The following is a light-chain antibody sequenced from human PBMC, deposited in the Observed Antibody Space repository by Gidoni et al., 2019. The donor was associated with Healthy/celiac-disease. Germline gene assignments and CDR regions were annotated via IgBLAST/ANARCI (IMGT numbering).Light chain of an antibody. J-gene: IGKJ2*01. CDR1: QSVSSY. CDR3: QQRSNWPPYT. V-gene: IGKV3-11*01. Sequence: EIVLTQSPATLSLSPGERATLACRASQSVSSYLAWYQQKPGQAPRLLIYDASNRATGIPARFSGSGSGTDFTLTISSLEPEDFAVYYCQQRSNWPPYTFSQGTKLESK. CDR2: DAS.